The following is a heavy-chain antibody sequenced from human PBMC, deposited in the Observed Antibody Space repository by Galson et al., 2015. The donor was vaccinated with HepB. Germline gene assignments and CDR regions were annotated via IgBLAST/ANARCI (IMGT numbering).Heavy chain of an antibody. Sequence: SLRLSCAASGFTFSGSGIHWVRLAPGTGLEWVAAVSYDGINKYYSDSLKGRFTISRDNSKNTLYLQMNSPRVEDTAVYYCARGRNYYDSTGSYDHWGQGTLVTVSS. D-gene: IGHD3-22*01. V-gene: IGHV3-30*03. CDR3: ARGRNYYDSTGSYDH. J-gene: IGHJ4*02. CDR2: VSYDGINK. CDR1: GFTFSGSG.